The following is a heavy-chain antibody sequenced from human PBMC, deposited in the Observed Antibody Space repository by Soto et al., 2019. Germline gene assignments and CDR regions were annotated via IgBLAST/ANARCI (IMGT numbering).Heavy chain of an antibody. CDR2: TYYRSKWYN. CDR3: ARDREGLPDAKYSSGWYDY. CDR1: GDSVSSNSAA. V-gene: IGHV6-1*01. J-gene: IGHJ4*02. D-gene: IGHD6-19*01. Sequence: SQTLSLTCAISGDSVSSNSAAWNWIRQSPSRGLEWLGRTYYRSKWYNDYAVSVKSRITINPDTSKNQFSLQLNSVTPEDTAVYYCARDREGLPDAKYSSGWYDYWGQGTLVTVSS.